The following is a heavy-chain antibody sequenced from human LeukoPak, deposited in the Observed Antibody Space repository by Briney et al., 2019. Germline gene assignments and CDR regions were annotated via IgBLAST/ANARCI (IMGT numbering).Heavy chain of an antibody. V-gene: IGHV3-64*04. J-gene: IGHJ6*02. Sequence: GGSLRLSCSASGFTFSSYAMHWVRQAPGKGLEYVSAISSNGGSTYYADSVKGRFTISRDNSKNTLYLQMSSLRGEDTAVYYCARESYYSVDVWGQGTTVTVSS. CDR1: GFTFSSYA. CDR3: ARESYYSVDV. CDR2: ISSNGGST.